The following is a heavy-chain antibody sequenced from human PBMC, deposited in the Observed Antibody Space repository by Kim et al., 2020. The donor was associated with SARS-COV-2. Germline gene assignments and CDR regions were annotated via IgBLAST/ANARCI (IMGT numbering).Heavy chain of an antibody. J-gene: IGHJ6*02. CDR1: GYTFTSYY. CDR2: INPSGGST. CDR3: ARPMSIAAAGTRYYYYYGMDV. D-gene: IGHD6-13*01. Sequence: ASVKVSCKASGYTFTSYYMHWVRQAPGQGLEWMGIINPSGGSTSYAQKFQGRVTMTRDTSTSTVYMELSSLRSEDTAVYYCARPMSIAAAGTRYYYYYGMDVWGQGTTVTVSS. V-gene: IGHV1-46*01.